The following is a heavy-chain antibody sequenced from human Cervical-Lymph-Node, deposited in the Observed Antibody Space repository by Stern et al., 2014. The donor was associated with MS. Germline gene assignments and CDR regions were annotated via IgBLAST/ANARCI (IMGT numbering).Heavy chain of an antibody. J-gene: IGHJ6*02. CDR2: FIPLFGTT. D-gene: IGHD1-1*01. V-gene: IGHV1-69*01. Sequence: VQLVESGADVKKPGSSVKVSCTASGDTFINFGISWVRQAPRQGLELMRGFIPLFGTTEYAQKFQGRVTISADESATTVYMELSGLRSEDTAVYYCARDNDDNGMDVWGQGTTVTVTS. CDR3: ARDNDDNGMDV. CDR1: GDTFINFG.